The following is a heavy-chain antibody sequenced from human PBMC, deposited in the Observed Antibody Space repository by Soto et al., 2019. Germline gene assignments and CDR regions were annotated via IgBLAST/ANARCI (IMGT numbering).Heavy chain of an antibody. CDR3: AIMRDCISTCCYAVGNYYYGTDV. Sequence: VASVKVSCKASGYTFTGYYMHWVRQAPGQGLEWMGWINPNSGGTNYAQKFQGWVTMTRDTSISTAYMELSRLRSDDTAVYYCAIMRDCISTCCYAVGNYYYGTDVWGQATTVTVPS. J-gene: IGHJ6*02. V-gene: IGHV1-2*04. CDR1: GYTFTGYY. CDR2: INPNSGGT. D-gene: IGHD2-2*01.